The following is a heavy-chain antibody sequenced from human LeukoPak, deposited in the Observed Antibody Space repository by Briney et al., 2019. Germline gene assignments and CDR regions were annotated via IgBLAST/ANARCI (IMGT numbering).Heavy chain of an antibody. Sequence: GGSLRLSCAASGFTFSNAWMSWVRQAPGKGLEWVGRIKSKTDGGTTDYAAPVKGRFTISRDDSKNTLYLQMNSLKTEDTAVYYCTGLLLWFGELSIDYWGQGTLVTVSS. D-gene: IGHD3-10*01. CDR3: TGLLLWFGELSIDY. J-gene: IGHJ4*02. CDR1: GFTFSNAW. V-gene: IGHV3-15*01. CDR2: IKSKTDGGTT.